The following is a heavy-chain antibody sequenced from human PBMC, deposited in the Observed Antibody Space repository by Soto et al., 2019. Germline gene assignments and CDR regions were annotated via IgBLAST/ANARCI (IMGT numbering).Heavy chain of an antibody. Sequence: GGSLRLSCAASGFTFSGSAMHWVRQASGKGLEWVGRIRSKADSYATAYAASVKGRFTISRDDSKNTAYLQMNSLKTEDTAVYYCTRTTVTTSDFDYWGQGTLVTVSS. CDR2: IRSKADSYAT. V-gene: IGHV3-73*01. CDR1: GFTFSGSA. CDR3: TRTTVTTSDFDY. D-gene: IGHD4-17*01. J-gene: IGHJ4*02.